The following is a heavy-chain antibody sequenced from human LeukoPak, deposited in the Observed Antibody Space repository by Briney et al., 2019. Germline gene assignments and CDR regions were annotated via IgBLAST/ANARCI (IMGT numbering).Heavy chain of an antibody. CDR3: ARHGIVDSSRKYYFDY. CDR1: GGSISTYY. D-gene: IGHD6-13*01. CDR2: IYYSGST. V-gene: IGHV4-59*08. J-gene: IGHJ4*02. Sequence: PSETLSLTCSVSGGSISTYYWSWIRQPPGKGLEWIGYIYYSGSTSYNPFLKSRVTISVDTSKNQFSLDLSSVTAADTAVYYCARHGIVDSSRKYYFDYWGQGTLVTVSS.